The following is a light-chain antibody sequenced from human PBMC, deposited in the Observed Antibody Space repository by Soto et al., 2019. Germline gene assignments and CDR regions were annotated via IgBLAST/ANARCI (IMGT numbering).Light chain of an antibody. CDR3: QLRSNWPRT. V-gene: IGKV3-11*01. J-gene: IGKJ1*01. CDR2: DAS. Sequence: EIVLTQSPATLSLSPGERATLSCRASQSVSSYLAWYQQKPGQAPRLLIYDASNRATGIPARFSGSGSGTDFTLTISSLEPADFAVYYRQLRSNWPRTFGQSIKVDI. CDR1: QSVSSY.